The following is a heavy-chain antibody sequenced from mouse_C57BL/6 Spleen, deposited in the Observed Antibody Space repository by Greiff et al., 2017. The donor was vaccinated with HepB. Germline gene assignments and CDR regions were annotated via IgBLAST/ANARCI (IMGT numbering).Heavy chain of an antibody. J-gene: IGHJ1*03. D-gene: IGHD4-1*01. CDR2: FTMYSDAT. CDR3: VTGTGYFDV. V-gene: IGHV1-49*01. CDR1: YFAFMASA. Sequence: LQQSGAELVRPGSSVKLSCKDSYFAFMASAMHWVKHRPGHGLEWIGSFTMYSDATEYSENFKGKATVTANTSASTAYMELSRLTSEDSAVYYCVTGTGYFDVWGTGTTVTVSS.